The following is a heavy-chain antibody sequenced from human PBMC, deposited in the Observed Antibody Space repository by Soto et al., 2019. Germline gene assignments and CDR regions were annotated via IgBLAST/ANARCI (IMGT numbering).Heavy chain of an antibody. CDR2: IIPIFGTA. CDR1: GGTFSSYA. J-gene: IGHJ4*02. V-gene: IGHV1-69*01. CDR3: ARDKINGGSYHPNFDY. Sequence: QVQLVQSGAEVKKSGSSVKVSCKASGGTFSSYAISWVRQAPGQGLEWMGGIIPIFGTANYAQKFQGRVTITADESTSTAYMELSSLRSEDTAVYYCARDKINGGSYHPNFDYWGQGTLVTVSS. D-gene: IGHD1-26*01.